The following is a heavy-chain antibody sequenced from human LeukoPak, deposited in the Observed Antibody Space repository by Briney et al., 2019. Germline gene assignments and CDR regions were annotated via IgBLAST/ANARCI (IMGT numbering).Heavy chain of an antibody. Sequence: PGGSLRLSCAASGFTFSNAWMSWVRQAPGKGLEWVGRIKSKTDGGTTDYAAPVKGRFTISRDDSKNTLYLQMNSLKTEDTAVYYCARDARRWIAAAGTYRDWYFDLWGRGTLVTVSS. CDR1: GFTFSNAW. CDR2: IKSKTDGGTT. D-gene: IGHD6-13*01. J-gene: IGHJ2*01. V-gene: IGHV3-15*01. CDR3: ARDARRWIAAAGTYRDWYFDL.